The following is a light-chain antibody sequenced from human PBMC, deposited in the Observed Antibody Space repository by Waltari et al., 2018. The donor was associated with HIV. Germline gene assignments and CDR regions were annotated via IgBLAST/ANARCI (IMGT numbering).Light chain of an antibody. J-gene: IGLJ1*01. CDR2: RDN. V-gene: IGLV1-47*01. Sequence: QSVLTQPPSASGTPGQRVTISSSGSSFNVGRNFVSWYQPVPGTAPKVLILRDNQRPSGVPDRFSGSKSGASASLAISGLRAEDEADYYCAAWDDSLSGSDVFGPGTKVTVL. CDR1: SFNVGRNF. CDR3: AAWDDSLSGSDV.